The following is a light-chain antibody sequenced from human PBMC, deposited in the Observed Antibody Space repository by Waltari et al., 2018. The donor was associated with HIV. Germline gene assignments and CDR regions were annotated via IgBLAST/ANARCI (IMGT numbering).Light chain of an antibody. CDR3: QQYDNLPST. CDR1: QDISNY. CDR2: DAS. Sequence: DIQMTQTPSSLSASVGDRVTITCQASQDISNYSNWYQQKPGKAPKLLIHDASILETGVPTGFSGSGAGTDFTFTISSLQPEDIGTYYCQQYDNLPSTFGQGTKLEIK. J-gene: IGKJ2*02. V-gene: IGKV1-33*01.